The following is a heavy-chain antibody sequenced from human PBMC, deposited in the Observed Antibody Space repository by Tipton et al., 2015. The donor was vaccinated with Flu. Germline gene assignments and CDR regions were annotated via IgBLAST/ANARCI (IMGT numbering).Heavy chain of an antibody. V-gene: IGHV4-61*02. J-gene: IGHJ4*02. CDR2: VYSSGRT. CDR1: GGSMRSGSFY. Sequence: TLSLTCIVSGGSMRSGSFYWSWIRQPAGEGLEWIGRVYSSGRTDYNSSLKSRVTISIDTSRSQFSLKVRSVTAADTAVYYCAREKIAADYYYDNSGYTNYLDSWGQGTLVTVSS. D-gene: IGHD3-22*01. CDR3: AREKIAADYYYDNSGYTNYLDS.